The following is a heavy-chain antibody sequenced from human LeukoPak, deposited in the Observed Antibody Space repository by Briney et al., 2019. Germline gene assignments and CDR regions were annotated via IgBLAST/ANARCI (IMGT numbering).Heavy chain of an antibody. D-gene: IGHD3-10*01. CDR1: GGSISTSNYF. CDR3: ARHVSITKVRGALEYFDL. Sequence: SETLSLTCTASGGSISTSNYFWGWIRQPPGKGLEWIGTISYSGSTNYNPSLKSRVTISVDTSKNQFSLKLSSVTAADTAVYYCARHVSITKVRGALEYFDLWGRGTLVTVSS. J-gene: IGHJ2*01. CDR2: ISYSGST. V-gene: IGHV4-39*01.